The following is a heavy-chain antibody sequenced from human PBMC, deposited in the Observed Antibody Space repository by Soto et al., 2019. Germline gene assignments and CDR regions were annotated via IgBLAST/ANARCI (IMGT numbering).Heavy chain of an antibody. Sequence: VQLVESGGGVVQPGRSLRLSCAASGFTFSDYAMHWVRQAPCTGLEWVAVVSHDGRNTHYGDSVKGRFTISCDTAKNKVAVEMTSRRAEQTAVYYCGKGGRKRLVTSDFNYWGQGALVTVSS. D-gene: IGHD6-19*01. CDR1: GFTFSDYA. J-gene: IGHJ4*02. CDR2: VSHDGRNT. V-gene: IGHV3-30*18. CDR3: GKGGRKRLVTSDFNY.